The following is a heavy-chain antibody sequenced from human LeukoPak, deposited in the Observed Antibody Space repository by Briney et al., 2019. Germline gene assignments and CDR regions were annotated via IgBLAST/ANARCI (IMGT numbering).Heavy chain of an antibody. Sequence: TGGSLRLSCAASGFPFSSNAISWVRQAPGKGLEWVSAISTGGGSTYYADSVKGRFTISRDNPNNTLYLQMNNLRAEDTAVYYCAKPRESIVGTTTPTRLATLDMWGQGTMVTVSS. V-gene: IGHV3-23*01. J-gene: IGHJ3*02. D-gene: IGHD1-26*01. CDR2: ISTGGGST. CDR3: AKPRESIVGTTTPTRLATLDM. CDR1: GFPFSSNA.